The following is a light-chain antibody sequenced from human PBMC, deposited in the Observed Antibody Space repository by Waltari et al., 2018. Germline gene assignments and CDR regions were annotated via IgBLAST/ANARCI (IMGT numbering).Light chain of an antibody. CDR2: EVD. J-gene: IGLJ2*01. Sequence: QSALTQPPSASGSPGPSVTISCTGTTGDVGAYPSVSWYQQLPGRAPKLIIYEVDKRPSGVPGRFSGSKSGNTASLTVSGAQAEDEGDYYCSSYSDTYNLVFGGGTKLTVL. CDR3: SSYSDTYNLV. V-gene: IGLV2-8*01. CDR1: TGDVGAYPS.